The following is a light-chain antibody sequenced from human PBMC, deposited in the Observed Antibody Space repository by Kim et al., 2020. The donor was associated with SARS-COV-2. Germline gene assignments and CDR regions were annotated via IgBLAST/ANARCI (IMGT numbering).Light chain of an antibody. CDR1: SSDVGVYNY. CDR3: CSYAGSYSWV. J-gene: IGLJ3*02. CDR2: DVS. V-gene: IGLV2-11*01. Sequence: GKSVTISCAGTSSDVGVYNYVSWNQQHPGKVPKLLICDVSRRPSGIPDRFSGAKSGKTASLTISGLQAEDETDYYCCSYAGSYSWVFGGGTQLTVL.